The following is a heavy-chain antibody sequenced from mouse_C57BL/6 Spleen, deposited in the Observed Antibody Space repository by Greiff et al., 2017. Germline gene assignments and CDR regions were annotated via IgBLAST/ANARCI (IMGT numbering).Heavy chain of an antibody. Sequence: QVQLQQSGAELVRPGSSVKLSCKASGYTFTSYWMHWVKQRPIQGLEWIGNIDPSDSETHYNQKFKDKATLTVDKSSSTAYMQLSSLTSEDSAVYYCARSGAQATPWFADWGQGTLVTVSA. CDR2: IDPSDSET. CDR1: GYTFTSYW. D-gene: IGHD3-2*02. J-gene: IGHJ3*01. CDR3: ARSGAQATPWFAD. V-gene: IGHV1-52*01.